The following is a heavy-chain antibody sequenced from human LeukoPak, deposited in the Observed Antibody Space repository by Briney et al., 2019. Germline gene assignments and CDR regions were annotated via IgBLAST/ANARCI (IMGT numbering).Heavy chain of an antibody. V-gene: IGHV3-23*01. CDR1: GFTFSSYA. CDR3: AKATDGYFDWLLCPFDY. CDR2: ISSSGGST. D-gene: IGHD3-9*01. Sequence: GGSLRLSCAASGFTFSSYAMSWVRQAPGKGLEWVSAISSSGGSTYYADSVRGRFTISRDNSKNTLYLQMNSLRAEDTAVYYCAKATDGYFDWLLCPFDYWGQGTLVTVSS. J-gene: IGHJ4*02.